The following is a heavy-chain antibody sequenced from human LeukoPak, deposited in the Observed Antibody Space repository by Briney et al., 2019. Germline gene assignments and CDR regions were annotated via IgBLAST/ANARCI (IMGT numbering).Heavy chain of an antibody. CDR1: GFTFSTYG. CDR3: AKDPTIVGAPY. D-gene: IGHD1-26*01. V-gene: IGHV3-23*01. J-gene: IGHJ4*02. Sequence: GGTLRLSCAVSGFTFSTYGMSWVRQAPGKGLEWVSAISGSGGGTFYADSVKGRFTISRDNYKNTLYLQMNSLRAEDTAVYYCAKDPTIVGAPYWGQGTLVTVSS. CDR2: ISGSGGGT.